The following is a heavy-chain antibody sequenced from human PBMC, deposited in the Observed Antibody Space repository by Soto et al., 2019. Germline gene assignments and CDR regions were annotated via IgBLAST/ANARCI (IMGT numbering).Heavy chain of an antibody. V-gene: IGHV4-4*07. CDR3: ARTSPTIIGGYFDC. J-gene: IGHJ4*02. D-gene: IGHD3-10*02. CDR2: IYTSGST. CDR1: GGSISSYY. Sequence: PSETLSLTCTVSGGSISSYYWSWIRQPAGKGLEWIGRIYTSGSTNYNPSLKSRVTMSVDTSKNQFSLKLSSVTAADTAVYYCARTSPTIIGGYFDCWGQGTLVTVSS.